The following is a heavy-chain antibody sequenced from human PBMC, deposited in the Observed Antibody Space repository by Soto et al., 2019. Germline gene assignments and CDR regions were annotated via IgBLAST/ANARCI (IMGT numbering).Heavy chain of an antibody. Sequence: QVQLQESGPGLVKPSDTLSLTCAVSGYSISSSNWWGWIRQPPGKGLEWIGYIYYSGTTYYNPSLKSRVTMSVXTXKNQXXXXXXXXXXXXXXXXXXXXXXXXXXXXXXGQGTLVTVSS. CDR1: GYSISSSNW. J-gene: IGHJ4*02. CDR3: XXXXXXXXXXX. CDR2: IYYSGTT. V-gene: IGHV4-28*01.